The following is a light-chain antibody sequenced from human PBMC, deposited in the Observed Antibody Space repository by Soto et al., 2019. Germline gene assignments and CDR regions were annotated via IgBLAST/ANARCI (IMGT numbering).Light chain of an antibody. Sequence: EIVLTHSPGTLSLSPLDITTLCFGASQSVSSSNLAWYQHKRGQSPRLLIYGTSSSATGIPARFSGSGSGTDFTLTISSLEPEDFAVYYCQQRSNWPPITFGQGTRLEIK. CDR1: QSVSSSN. J-gene: IGKJ5*01. CDR2: GTS. CDR3: QQRSNWPPIT. V-gene: IGKV3D-20*02.